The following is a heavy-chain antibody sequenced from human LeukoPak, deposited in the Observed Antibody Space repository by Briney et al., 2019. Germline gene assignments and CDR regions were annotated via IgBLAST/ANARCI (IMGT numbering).Heavy chain of an antibody. V-gene: IGHV4-4*07. Sequence: SETLSHTCMGSGGSISSYHWRWIRQPAGRGLEGMGRIYTSGSTNYNPSLQRRVTMSVDTSKNQFSLKLSSVTAADTAVYYCARDSYCSSTSCPFDYWGQGTLVTVSS. J-gene: IGHJ4*02. CDR2: IYTSGST. CDR3: ARDSYCSSTSCPFDY. CDR1: GGSISSYH. D-gene: IGHD2-2*01.